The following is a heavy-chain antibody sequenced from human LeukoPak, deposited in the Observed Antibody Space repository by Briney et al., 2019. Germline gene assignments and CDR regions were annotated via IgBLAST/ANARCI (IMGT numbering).Heavy chain of an antibody. CDR2: ISGSGGST. V-gene: IGHV3-23*01. J-gene: IGHJ4*02. Sequence: GGSLRLSCAASGFTFSSYAMSWVRQAPGKGLEWVSAISGSGGSTYYADSVKGRFTISRDNSKNTLYPQMNSLRAEDTAVYYCAKAPGYSGYDFRGGVDYWGQGTLVTVSS. CDR1: GFTFSSYA. CDR3: AKAPGYSGYDFRGGVDY. D-gene: IGHD5-12*01.